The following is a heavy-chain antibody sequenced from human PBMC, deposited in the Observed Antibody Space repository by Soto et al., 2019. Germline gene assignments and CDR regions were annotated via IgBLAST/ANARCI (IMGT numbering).Heavy chain of an antibody. V-gene: IGHV4-39*01. J-gene: IGHJ4*02. CDR3: ARKDWPQLVHDY. CDR2: IYYSGST. D-gene: IGHD6-13*01. CDR1: GGSISSSSYY. Sequence: SETLSLTCTVSGGSISSSSYYWGWIRQPPGKGLEWIGSIYYSGSTYYNPSLKSRVTISVDTSKNQFSLKLSSVTAADTAVYYCARKDWPQLVHDYWGQGTLVTVSS.